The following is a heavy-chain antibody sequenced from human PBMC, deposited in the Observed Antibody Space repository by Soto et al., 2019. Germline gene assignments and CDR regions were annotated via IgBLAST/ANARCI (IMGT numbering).Heavy chain of an antibody. CDR1: GFTFSGYG. D-gene: IGHD3-10*01. Sequence: PGGSLRLSCAASGFTFSGYGMHWVRQAPGKGLEWVSFVSNNGRNQYYADSVKGRFTISRDNSNNTLYLEMSSLRTEDTAVYYCAKDWPATVSGVINRALHIWGQGTLVTVSS. J-gene: IGHJ4*01. V-gene: IGHV3-30*18. CDR2: VSNNGRNQ. CDR3: AKDWPATVSGVINRALHI.